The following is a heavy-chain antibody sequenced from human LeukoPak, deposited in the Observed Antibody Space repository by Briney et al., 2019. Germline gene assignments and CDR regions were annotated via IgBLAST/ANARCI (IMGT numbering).Heavy chain of an antibody. Sequence: GGSLRLSCAASGFTVSSNYMGWVRQAPGKGLEWVSVIYSGGSTYYADSVKGRFTISRDNSKNTLYLQMNSLRAEDTAVYYCARENRVRGVTDWGQGTLVTVSS. J-gene: IGHJ4*02. V-gene: IGHV3-66*01. CDR1: GFTVSSNY. CDR3: ARENRVRGVTD. CDR2: IYSGGST. D-gene: IGHD3-10*01.